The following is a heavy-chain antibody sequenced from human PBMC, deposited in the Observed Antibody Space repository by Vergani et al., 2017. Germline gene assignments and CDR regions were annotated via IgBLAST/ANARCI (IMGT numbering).Heavy chain of an antibody. D-gene: IGHD6-19*01. CDR3: AKDPKPSIAVAGFDY. V-gene: IGHV3-7*01. CDR2: IKQDGSEK. CDR1: GFTFSSYW. Sequence: EVQLVESGGGLVQPGGSLRLSCAASGFTFSSYWMSWVRQAPGKGLEWVANIKQDGSEKDYADSVKGRFTSSREHSKNTLYLQMNSLRAEDTAVYYCAKDPKPSIAVAGFDYWGQGTLVTVSS. J-gene: IGHJ4*02.